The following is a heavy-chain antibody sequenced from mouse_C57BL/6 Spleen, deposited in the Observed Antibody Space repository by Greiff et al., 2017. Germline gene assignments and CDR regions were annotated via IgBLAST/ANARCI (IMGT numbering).Heavy chain of an antibody. J-gene: IGHJ3*01. Sequence: VQLQQSGPELVKPGASVKISCKASGYTFTDYYMNWVKQSHGKSLEWIGDINPNNGGTSYNQKFKGKATLTVDKSSSTAYMELRSLTSEDSAVYYCARSHYYGSSYGFAYWGQGTLVTVSA. CDR3: ARSHYYGSSYGFAY. CDR2: INPNNGGT. CDR1: GYTFTDYY. D-gene: IGHD1-1*01. V-gene: IGHV1-26*01.